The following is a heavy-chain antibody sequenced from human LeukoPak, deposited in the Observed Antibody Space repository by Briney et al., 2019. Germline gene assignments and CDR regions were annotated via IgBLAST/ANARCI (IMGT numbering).Heavy chain of an antibody. CDR3: AKAGRSGWYPGWPFDI. V-gene: IGHV3-23*01. CDR2: IRDSGAST. Sequence: GGSLRLSCAASGFTFLTYAMSWVRQAPGKGLQWVSVIRDSGASTYYADSVKGRFTISRDNSRNTLYLQMNSLRAEDTAVYYCAKAGRSGWYPGWPFDIWGQGTMVTVSS. CDR1: GFTFLTYA. J-gene: IGHJ3*02. D-gene: IGHD6-19*01.